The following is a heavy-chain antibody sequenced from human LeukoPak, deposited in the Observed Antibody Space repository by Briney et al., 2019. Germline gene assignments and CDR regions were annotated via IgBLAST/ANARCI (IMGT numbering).Heavy chain of an antibody. V-gene: IGHV3-30*18. J-gene: IGHJ6*02. CDR1: GFSFSSYT. D-gene: IGHD2-2*01. CDR2: ISYDGSNK. Sequence: GGSLRLSCAPSGFSFSSYTMNWVRQAPGKGLEWVAVISYDGSNKYYADSVKGRFTISRDNSKNTLYLQMNSLRAEDTAVYYCAKATGYCSSTSCYASYGMDVWGQGTTVTVSS. CDR3: AKATGYCSSTSCYASYGMDV.